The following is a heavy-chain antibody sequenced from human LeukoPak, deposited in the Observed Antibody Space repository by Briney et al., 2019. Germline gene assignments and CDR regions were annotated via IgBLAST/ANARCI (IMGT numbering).Heavy chain of an antibody. D-gene: IGHD6-13*01. V-gene: IGHV1-2*02. J-gene: IGHJ5*02. Sequence: GASVKVSCKASGYTFASYGISWVRQAPGQGLEWMGWINPNSGGTNYAQKFQGRVTMTRDTSISTAYMELSRLRSDDTAVYYCARGQQLVLTIYNWFDPWGQGTLVTVSS. CDR3: ARGQQLVLTIYNWFDP. CDR2: INPNSGGT. CDR1: GYTFASYG.